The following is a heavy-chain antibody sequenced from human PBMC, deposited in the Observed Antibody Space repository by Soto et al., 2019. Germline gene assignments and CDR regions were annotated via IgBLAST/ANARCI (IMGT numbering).Heavy chain of an antibody. CDR2: IKQDGSEK. CDR3: ARASTTVTTEGYYYYYMDV. V-gene: IGHV3-7*01. CDR1: GFTFSSYW. D-gene: IGHD4-4*01. Sequence: GVSLRLSCAASGFTFSSYWMSWVRQAPGKGLDWVANIKQDGSEKYYVDSVKGRFTISRDNAKNSLYLQMNSLRAEDTAVYYCARASTTVTTEGYYYYYMDVWGKGTTVTVSS. J-gene: IGHJ6*03.